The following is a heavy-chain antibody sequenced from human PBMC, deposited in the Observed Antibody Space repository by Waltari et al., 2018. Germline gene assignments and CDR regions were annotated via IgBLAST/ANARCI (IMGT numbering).Heavy chain of an antibody. D-gene: IGHD2-15*01. CDR3: ARDGGYYYMDV. J-gene: IGHJ6*03. V-gene: IGHV1-3*01. CDR2: INGGTGIT. Sequence: QVQLVQSGAEVQKPGASVKVSCKASEYICSSYPIPWAGQAPGQTPEWMGWINGGTGITQYSQKFQARVTFTRDTSANTAYMELNSLISADTAVYYCARDGGYYYMDVWGKGTTVIVSS. CDR1: EYICSSYP.